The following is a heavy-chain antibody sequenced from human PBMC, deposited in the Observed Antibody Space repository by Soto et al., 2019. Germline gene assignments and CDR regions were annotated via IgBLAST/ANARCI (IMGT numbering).Heavy chain of an antibody. CDR2: IYHSGST. CDR3: PRVPTP. CDR1: GGSISSGGYS. V-gene: IGHV4-30-2*01. Sequence: QLQLQESGSGLVKPSQTLSLTCAVSGGSISSGGYSWSWIRQPPGKGLEWIGYIYHSGSTYYNPSPKRRGTLSVDMSKNQFPLKLGSVTAAATAVYYCPRVPTPWGQGTLVPVSS. D-gene: IGHD2-2*01. J-gene: IGHJ5*02.